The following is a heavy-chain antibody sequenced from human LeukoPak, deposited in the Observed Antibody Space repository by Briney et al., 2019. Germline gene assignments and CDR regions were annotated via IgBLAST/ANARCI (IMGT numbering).Heavy chain of an antibody. CDR2: INHSGST. D-gene: IGHD1-1*01. CDR3: ARGWRD. CDR1: GGSFSGYY. J-gene: IGHJ4*02. V-gene: IGHV4-34*01. Sequence: TTSETLSLTCAVYGGSFSGYYWSWIRQPPGKGLEWIGEINHSGSTNYNPSLKSRVTISVDTSKNQFSLKLSSVTAADTAVCYCARGWRDWGQGTLVTVSS.